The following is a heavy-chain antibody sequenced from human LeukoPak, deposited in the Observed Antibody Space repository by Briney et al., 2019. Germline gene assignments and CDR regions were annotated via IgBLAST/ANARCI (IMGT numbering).Heavy chain of an antibody. J-gene: IGHJ4*02. CDR1: GFTFSSYE. Sequence: GGSLRLSCAASGFTFSSYEMNWVRQAPGKGLEWVSYISSSGSSIYYADSVKGRFTISRDNAKDSLDLQMNSLRVEDTAIYYCARVRGRSTWYGGGLDCWGQGTLVTVSS. CDR2: ISSSGSSI. V-gene: IGHV3-48*03. CDR3: ARVRGRSTWYGGGLDC. D-gene: IGHD2-15*01.